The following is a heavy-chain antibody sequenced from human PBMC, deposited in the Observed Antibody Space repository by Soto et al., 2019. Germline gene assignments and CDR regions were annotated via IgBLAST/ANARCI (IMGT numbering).Heavy chain of an antibody. V-gene: IGHV4-39*01. CDR2: IYYSGST. J-gene: IGHJ4*02. CDR1: GISVSTSDYY. Sequence: SETLSLTCTVSGISVSTSDYYWGWVRQPPGKGLDWIGNIYYSGSTFYNPSLRSRVTLSVDASKNQFSLRLNSVTAADTAVYFCAGFVVPASRNSDFDYWGQGTLVTVSS. D-gene: IGHD2-15*01. CDR3: AGFVVPASRNSDFDY.